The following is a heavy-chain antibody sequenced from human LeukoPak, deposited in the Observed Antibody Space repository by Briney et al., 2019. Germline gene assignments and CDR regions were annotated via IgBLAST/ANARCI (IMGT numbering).Heavy chain of an antibody. V-gene: IGHV3-72*01. D-gene: IGHD3-10*01. J-gene: IGHJ4*02. CDR3: ARSPSYYGSVFDY. CDR1: GFTFSDPY. CDR2: IKTKPNSYIT. Sequence: GGSLRLSCAASGFTFSDPYMDWVRQAPGKGLEWVGRIKTKPNSYITEYAASVKGRFTISRDDSKNSLYLQMNSLKTEDTAVYYCARSPSYYGSVFDYWGEGTLVTVSS.